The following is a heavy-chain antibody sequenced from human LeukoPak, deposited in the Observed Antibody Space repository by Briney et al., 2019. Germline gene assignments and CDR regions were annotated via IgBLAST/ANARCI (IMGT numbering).Heavy chain of an antibody. J-gene: IGHJ4*02. V-gene: IGHV3-30-3*01. CDR1: GFTFGSYA. CDR3: ARDPEVSGEMATIGTFGY. D-gene: IGHD5-24*01. Sequence: GGSLRLSCAASGFTFGSYAMHWVRQAPGKGLEWVAVISYDGSNKYYADSVKGRFTISRDNSKNTLYLQMNSLRAEDTAVYYCARDPEVSGEMATIGTFGYWGQGTLVTVSS. CDR2: ISYDGSNK.